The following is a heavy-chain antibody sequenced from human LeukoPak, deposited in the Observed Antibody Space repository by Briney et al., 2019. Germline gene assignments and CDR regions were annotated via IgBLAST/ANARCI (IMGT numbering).Heavy chain of an antibody. V-gene: IGHV3-21*01. D-gene: IGHD3-3*01. CDR2: ISSSSSYI. Sequence: GGSLRLSCAASGFTFSSYSMNWVRQAPGKGLEWVSSISSSSSYIYYADSVKGRFTISRDKAKNSLYLQMNSLRAQDTAVYFCARSRLLRFLEWSYGSPDYWGQGTLVTVSS. J-gene: IGHJ4*02. CDR3: ARSRLLRFLEWSYGSPDY. CDR1: GFTFSSYS.